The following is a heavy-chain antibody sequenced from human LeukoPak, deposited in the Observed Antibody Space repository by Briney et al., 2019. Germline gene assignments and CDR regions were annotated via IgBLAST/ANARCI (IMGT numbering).Heavy chain of an antibody. Sequence: SSETLSLTCTVSGGSISSYYWRWIRQPPGKGLEWIGYIYYSGSTNYNPSLKSRATISVDTSKNQFSLKLSSVTAADTAVYYCAGAYGSGSCDYWGQGTLVTVSS. V-gene: IGHV4-59*01. CDR3: AGAYGSGSCDY. D-gene: IGHD3-10*01. J-gene: IGHJ4*02. CDR2: IYYSGST. CDR1: GGSISSYY.